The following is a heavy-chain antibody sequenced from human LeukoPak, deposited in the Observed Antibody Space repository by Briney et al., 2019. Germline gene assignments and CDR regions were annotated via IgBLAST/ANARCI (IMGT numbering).Heavy chain of an antibody. CDR3: ARGEFGNAFDI. CDR2: IYHSGST. Sequence: SETLSLTCTVSGGSISSGGYYWSWNRQPPGKGLEWIGYIYHSGSTYYNPSLKSRVTISVDRSKNQFSLKLSSVTAADTAAYYCARGEFGNAFDIWGQGTMVTVSS. J-gene: IGHJ3*02. V-gene: IGHV4-30-2*01. D-gene: IGHD3-16*01. CDR1: GGSISSGGYY.